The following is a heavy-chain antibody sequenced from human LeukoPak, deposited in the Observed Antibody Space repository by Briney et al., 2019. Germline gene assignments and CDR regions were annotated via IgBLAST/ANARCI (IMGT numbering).Heavy chain of an antibody. CDR1: GFTFSGCG. D-gene: IGHD2-21*02. CDR3: AKGPLGDSNY. J-gene: IGHJ4*02. V-gene: IGHV3-30*18. Sequence: GRSLRLSCAASGFTFSGCGMHWVRQAPDKGLEWVALISSDGSNRIYADSVKGRFSISRDNSKNTLYLQMNSLRAEDTAVYYCAKGPLGDSNYWGQGTLGTVSS. CDR2: ISSDGSNR.